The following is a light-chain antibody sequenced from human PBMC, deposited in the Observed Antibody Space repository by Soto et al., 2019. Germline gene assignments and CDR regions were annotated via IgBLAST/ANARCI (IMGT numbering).Light chain of an antibody. Sequence: IQMTQSPSTLPPSLGDRVTITCRASQSIGNWLAWYQQKPGKPPKLLIYKASTLESGGPSRFSGGGSGTEFIFTISSQQPSDAATYYCQQYNGTFGRGTKV. CDR3: QQYNGT. J-gene: IGKJ1*01. CDR1: QSIGNW. CDR2: KAS. V-gene: IGKV1-5*03.